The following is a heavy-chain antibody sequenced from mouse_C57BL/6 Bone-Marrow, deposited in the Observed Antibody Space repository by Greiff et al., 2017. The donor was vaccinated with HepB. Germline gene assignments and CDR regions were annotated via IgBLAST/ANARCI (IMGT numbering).Heavy chain of an antibody. D-gene: IGHD1-1*01. CDR2: IDPEDGET. Sequence: VQLQQSGAELVKPGASVKLSCTASGFNIKDYYMHWVKQRTEQGLEWIGRIDPEDGETKNAPKFQGKATITADTSSNTAYLQLSSLTSEDTAVYYCARLRGYFDVWGTGTTVTVSS. J-gene: IGHJ1*03. CDR3: ARLRGYFDV. CDR1: GFNIKDYY. V-gene: IGHV14-2*01.